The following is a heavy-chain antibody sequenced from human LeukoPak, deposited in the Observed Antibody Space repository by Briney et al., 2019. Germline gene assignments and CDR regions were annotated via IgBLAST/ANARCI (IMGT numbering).Heavy chain of an antibody. J-gene: IGHJ4*02. CDR2: ISYDGENK. CDR3: ARDGGSY. V-gene: IGHV3-30*04. D-gene: IGHD3-16*01. Sequence: GGSLRLSCAASGFTFSTYAMHWVRQSPGKGLEWEAVISYDGENKYYRDSVKGRFTISRDNSKNTLYLQMNSLRVDDTGLYYCARDGGSYWGQGTLVTVSS. CDR1: GFTFSTYA.